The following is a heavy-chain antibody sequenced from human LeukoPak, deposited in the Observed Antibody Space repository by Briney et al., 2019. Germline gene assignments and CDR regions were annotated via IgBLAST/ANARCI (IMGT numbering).Heavy chain of an antibody. CDR1: GFTFSSYA. J-gene: IGHJ4*02. V-gene: IGHV3-23*01. D-gene: IGHD3-16*01. CDR2: ISGSGGST. CDR3: AKDSGGGVNATFFDY. Sequence: PGGSLRLSCAASGFTFSSYAMSWVRQAPGKGLEWVSVISGSGGSTYYADSVKGRFTISRDNSKNTLYLQMNSLRDEDAAVYYCAKDSGGGVNATFFDYWGQGTLVTVSS.